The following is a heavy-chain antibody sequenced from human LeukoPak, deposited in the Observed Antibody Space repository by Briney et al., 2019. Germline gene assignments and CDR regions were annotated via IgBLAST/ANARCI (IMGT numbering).Heavy chain of an antibody. CDR1: GYTFTSYG. J-gene: IGHJ4*02. CDR2: ISAYNGNT. D-gene: IGHD3-22*01. V-gene: IGHV1-18*01. Sequence: ASVKVSCKASGYTFTSYGISWVRQAPGQGLEWMGWISAYNGNTNYAQKLQGRVTMTTDTSTSTAYMELRSLRSDDTAVYYCARDRGRYYYDSSGYFPDYWGQGTLVTVSS. CDR3: ARDRGRYYYDSSGYFPDY.